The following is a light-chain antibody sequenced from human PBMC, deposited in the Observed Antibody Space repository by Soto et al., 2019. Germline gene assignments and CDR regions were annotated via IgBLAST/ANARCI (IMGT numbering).Light chain of an antibody. CDR2: GAS. CDR3: QEYYRWPLYI. V-gene: IGKV3D-15*01. Sequence: EIVMTQSPATLSVSPGERATLSCRASQSVSSNLACYQQKPGHSPRLLIYGASTRATGITARLSASGSWTAFTLTISSLQSEDFAVYYCQEYYRWPLYIFGQGTKLELK. J-gene: IGKJ2*01. CDR1: QSVSSN.